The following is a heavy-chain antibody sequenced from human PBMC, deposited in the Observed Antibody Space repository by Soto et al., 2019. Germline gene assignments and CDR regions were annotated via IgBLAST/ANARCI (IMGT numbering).Heavy chain of an antibody. J-gene: IGHJ3*02. Sequence: GGSLRLSCAASGFTFSSYAMSWVRQAPGKGLEWVSAISGSGGSTYYADSVKGRFTISRDNSKNTLYLQMNSLRAEDTAVYYCAKGEIVVVTRGPDAFDIWGQGTMVTVSS. CDR3: AKGEIVVVTRGPDAFDI. CDR1: GFTFSSYA. D-gene: IGHD2-21*02. CDR2: ISGSGGST. V-gene: IGHV3-23*01.